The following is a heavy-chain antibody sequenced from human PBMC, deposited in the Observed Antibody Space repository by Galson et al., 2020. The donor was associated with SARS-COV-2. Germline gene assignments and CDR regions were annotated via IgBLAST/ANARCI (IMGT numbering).Heavy chain of an antibody. J-gene: IGHJ4*02. CDR3: ARVLGRWSMHY. Sequence: SETLSLTCAVSGGSISSGGYSWSWIRQSPGKGLEWIGYIYHSGSTYYNPSLKSRVTISVDRSKNQFSLKLSSVTAADTAVYYCARVLGRWSMHYWGQGTLVTVSS. D-gene: IGHD2-15*01. V-gene: IGHV4-30-2*06. CDR2: IYHSGST. CDR1: GGSISSGGYS.